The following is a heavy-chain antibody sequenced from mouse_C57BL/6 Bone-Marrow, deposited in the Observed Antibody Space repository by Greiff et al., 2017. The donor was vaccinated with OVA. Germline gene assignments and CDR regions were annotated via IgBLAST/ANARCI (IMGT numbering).Heavy chain of an antibody. CDR2: INPSTGGT. Sequence: EVQLQQSGPELVKPGASVKISCKASGYSFTGYYMNWVKQSPEKSLEWIGEINPSTGGTTYNQKFKAKATLTVDKSSSTAYMQLKSLTSEGSAVYYCARWNYYGSSYNFDYWGQGTTLTVSS. V-gene: IGHV1-42*01. J-gene: IGHJ2*01. D-gene: IGHD1-1*01. CDR3: ARWNYYGSSYNFDY. CDR1: GYSFTGYY.